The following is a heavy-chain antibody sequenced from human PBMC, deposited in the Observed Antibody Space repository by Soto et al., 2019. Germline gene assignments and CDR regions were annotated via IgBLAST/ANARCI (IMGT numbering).Heavy chain of an antibody. CDR3: ARVPAGYGYGFSLGGVD. Sequence: QVQLVQSGAEVKKPGASVKVSCKASGYTFTSYGISWVRQAPGQGLEWMGWISAYNGNTNYAQEIQGRVTMTTDTSTSTGDRELRSLRSDDTAVYYCARVPAGYGYGFSLGGVDWGQGTLVTVAS. CDR1: GYTFTSYG. V-gene: IGHV1-18*01. J-gene: IGHJ4*02. D-gene: IGHD5-18*01. CDR2: ISAYNGNT.